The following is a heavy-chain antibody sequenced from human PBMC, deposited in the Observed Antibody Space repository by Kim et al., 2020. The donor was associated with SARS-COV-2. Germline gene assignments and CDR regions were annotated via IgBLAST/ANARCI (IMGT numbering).Heavy chain of an antibody. CDR3: AKQYYDILTGSWY. V-gene: IGHV3-23*01. D-gene: IGHD3-9*01. J-gene: IGHJ4*02. Sequence: YADSVKGRFTISRDNSKNTLYLQMNSLRAEDTAVYYCAKQYYDILTGSWYWGQGTLVTVSS.